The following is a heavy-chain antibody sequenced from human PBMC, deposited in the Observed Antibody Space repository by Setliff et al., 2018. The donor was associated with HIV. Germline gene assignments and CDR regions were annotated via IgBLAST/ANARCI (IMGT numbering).Heavy chain of an antibody. CDR1: GYTFTGHF. D-gene: IGHD3-10*01. Sequence: ASVKVSCKTAGYTFTGHFIHWMRQAPGQGLEWMGWINPNSGATDYARRFEDRVTMTSDTSIRTVYMELSSLRSDDTAVYYCARDTAIGWYGESKMSDFWGQGTLVTVSS. CDR2: INPNSGAT. J-gene: IGHJ4*02. CDR3: ARDTAIGWYGESKMSDF. V-gene: IGHV1-2*02.